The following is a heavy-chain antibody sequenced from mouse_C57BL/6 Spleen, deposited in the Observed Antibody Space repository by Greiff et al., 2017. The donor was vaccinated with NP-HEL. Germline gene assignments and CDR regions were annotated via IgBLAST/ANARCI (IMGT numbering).Heavy chain of an antibody. Sequence: VQLQQPGAELVKPGASVKLSCKASGYTFTSYWMQWVKQRPGQGLEWIGEIDPSDSYTNYNQKFKGKATLTVDTSSSTAYMQLSSLTSEDSAVYYCARRRSTGAWFAYWGQGTLVTVSA. D-gene: IGHD2-1*01. V-gene: IGHV1-50*01. CDR3: ARRRSTGAWFAY. CDR1: GYTFTSYW. CDR2: IDPSDSYT. J-gene: IGHJ3*01.